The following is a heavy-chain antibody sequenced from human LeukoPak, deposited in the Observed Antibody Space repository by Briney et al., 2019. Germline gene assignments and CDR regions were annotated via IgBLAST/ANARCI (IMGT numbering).Heavy chain of an antibody. J-gene: IGHJ4*02. V-gene: IGHV3-30*18. D-gene: IGHD3-22*01. CDR2: ISYDGSNK. CDR1: GFTFSSYG. Sequence: AGGSLRLSCAASGFTFSSYGMHWVRQAPGKGLEWVAVISYDGSNKYYADSVKGRFTISRDNSKNALYLQMNSLRAEDTAVYYCAKGGYYERPWYFDYWGQGTLVTVSS. CDR3: AKGGYYERPWYFDY.